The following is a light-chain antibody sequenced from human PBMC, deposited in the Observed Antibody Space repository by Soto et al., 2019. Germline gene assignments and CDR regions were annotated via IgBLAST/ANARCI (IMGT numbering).Light chain of an antibody. CDR2: NIE. J-gene: IGLJ3*02. Sequence: QAVVTQEASLSVSPGGTVTLTCGLNSGSVSTSHYPSWYQQTPGQPPLTLILNIEGRPSGVPERFSGTIIGRRAALTITGAQSEDESDYYCMLSVGTGVWVFGGGTKLTVL. V-gene: IGLV8-61*01. CDR3: MLSVGTGVWV. CDR1: SGSVSTSHY.